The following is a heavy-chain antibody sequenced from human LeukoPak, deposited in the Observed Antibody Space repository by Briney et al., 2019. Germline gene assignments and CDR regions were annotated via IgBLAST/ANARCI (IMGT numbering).Heavy chain of an antibody. Sequence: AASVKVSCKASGYTFTGYYMHWVRQAPGQGLEWMGWINPNSGGTNYAQKFQGRVTMTRDTSISTAYMELSRLRSDDTAVYYCARAGPLDSSGYYYGWEYYFDYWGQGTLVTVSS. V-gene: IGHV1-2*02. CDR2: INPNSGGT. J-gene: IGHJ4*02. CDR3: ARAGPLDSSGYYYGWEYYFDY. CDR1: GYTFTGYY. D-gene: IGHD3-22*01.